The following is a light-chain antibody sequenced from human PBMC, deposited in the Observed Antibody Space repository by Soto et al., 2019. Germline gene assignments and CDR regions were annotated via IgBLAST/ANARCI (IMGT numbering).Light chain of an antibody. CDR1: QSISSW. CDR3: QQYNSYPCT. Sequence: DNKTKHDSSALSASAGYRFTTNYRASQSISSWLAWYQQKPGKAPKLLIYDASSLESGVPSRFSGSGSGTEFTLTISSLQPDDFATYYCQQYNSYPCTFGQGAKVDIK. V-gene: IGKV1-5*01. J-gene: IGKJ1*01. CDR2: DAS.